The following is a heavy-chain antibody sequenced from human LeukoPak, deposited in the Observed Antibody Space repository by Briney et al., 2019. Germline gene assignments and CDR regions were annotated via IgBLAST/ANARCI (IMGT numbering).Heavy chain of an antibody. V-gene: IGHV3-23*01. CDR3: AKDSSAWYFYFDS. Sequence: GGSLRLSCAGSGFSFNSYALHWVRQAPGKGLEWVSGISGLGDKQYYADSVKGRFTISRDNSKNTVYLDMNSLRVEETGIYYCAKDSSAWYFYFDSWGKGTPVTVSS. D-gene: IGHD6-13*01. CDR2: ISGLGDKQ. J-gene: IGHJ4*01. CDR1: GFSFNSYA.